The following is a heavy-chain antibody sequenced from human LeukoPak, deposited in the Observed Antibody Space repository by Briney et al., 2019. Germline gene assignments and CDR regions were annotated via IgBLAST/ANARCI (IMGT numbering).Heavy chain of an antibody. D-gene: IGHD2-2*01. V-gene: IGHV5-51*01. CDR1: GYSFTSYW. CDR3: AITSSTRPTLPYFDY. CDR2: IYPGDSDT. J-gene: IGHJ4*02. Sequence: GESLRISCKGSGYSFTSYWIGWVRQMPGKGLEWMGIIYPGDSDTRYSPSFQGQVTISADKSISTPYLQWSSLKASDTAMYYCAITSSTRPTLPYFDYWGQGTLVTVSS.